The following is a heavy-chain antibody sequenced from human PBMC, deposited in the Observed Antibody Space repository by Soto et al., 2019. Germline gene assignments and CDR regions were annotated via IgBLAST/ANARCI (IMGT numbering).Heavy chain of an antibody. V-gene: IGHV3-23*01. D-gene: IGHD3-16*01. Sequence: EVQLLESGGGLVQPGGSLRLSCAASGFTFSSYAMNWVRQAPGKGLEWVSVISGSGGSTYYEDSVKGRFTISRDNSKNTLYLQMNSLIAEDTAVYYCAKRAHGFDFDYWGQGTLVTVSS. CDR2: ISGSGGST. J-gene: IGHJ4*02. CDR1: GFTFSSYA. CDR3: AKRAHGFDFDY.